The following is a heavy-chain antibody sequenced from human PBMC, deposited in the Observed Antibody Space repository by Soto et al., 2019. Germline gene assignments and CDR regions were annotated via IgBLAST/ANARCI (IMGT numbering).Heavy chain of an antibody. V-gene: IGHV3-15*07. D-gene: IGHD2-2*03. Sequence: EMQLVQSGGGLVKPGGSLRLSCVASGFTFNVAWMNWVRQGPGKGLEWVGRIKSMTEGGTADYAAPVSGRFIISRDDSKNTLYLQVSSLSVEDTGVYYCTTDGLRVYAAFDIWGQGTSVTVSS. CDR3: TTDGLRVYAAFDI. CDR2: IKSMTEGGTA. J-gene: IGHJ3*02. CDR1: GFTFNVAW.